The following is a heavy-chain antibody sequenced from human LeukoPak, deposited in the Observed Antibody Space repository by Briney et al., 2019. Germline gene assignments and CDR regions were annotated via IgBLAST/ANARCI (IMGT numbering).Heavy chain of an antibody. J-gene: IGHJ4*02. CDR2: IYYSGST. D-gene: IGHD6-13*01. CDR3: ARVQAATLLDDY. Sequence: SETLSLTCTVSGGSISSYYWSWIRQPPGKGLEWIGYIYYSGSTNYNPSLKSRVTISVDTSKNQFSLKLSSVTAADTAVYYCARVQAATLLDDYWGQGTLVTVSS. V-gene: IGHV4-59*08. CDR1: GGSISSYY.